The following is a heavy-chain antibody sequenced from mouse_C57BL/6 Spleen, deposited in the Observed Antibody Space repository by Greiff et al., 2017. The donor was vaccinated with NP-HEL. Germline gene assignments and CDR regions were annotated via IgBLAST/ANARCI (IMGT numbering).Heavy chain of an antibody. J-gene: IGHJ1*03. CDR1: GYTFTSYG. CDR3: ARGSNWDDFDV. Sequence: LVESGAELARPGASVKLSCKASGYTFTSYGISWVKQRTGQGLEWIGEIYPRSGNTYYNEKFKGKATLTADKSSSTAYMELRSLTSEDSAVYFCARGSNWDDFDVWGTGTTVTVSS. V-gene: IGHV1-81*01. CDR2: IYPRSGNT. D-gene: IGHD4-1*01.